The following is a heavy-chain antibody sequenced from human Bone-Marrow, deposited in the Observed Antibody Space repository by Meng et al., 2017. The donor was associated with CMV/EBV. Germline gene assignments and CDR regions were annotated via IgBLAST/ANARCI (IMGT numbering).Heavy chain of an antibody. D-gene: IGHD3-3*01. CDR1: GFTFSSYW. V-gene: IGHV3-7*01. Sequence: GGSLRLSCAASGFTFSSYWMSWVRQAPGKGLEWVANIKQDGSEKYYVDSVKGRFTISRDNAKNSLYLQMNSLRAEDTAVYYCARDSGAIFGVVTTYYFDYWGQGTLVTFSS. J-gene: IGHJ4*02. CDR2: IKQDGSEK. CDR3: ARDSGAIFGVVTTYYFDY.